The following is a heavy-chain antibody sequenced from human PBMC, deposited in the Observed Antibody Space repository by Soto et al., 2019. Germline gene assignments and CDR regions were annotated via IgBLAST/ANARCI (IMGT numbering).Heavy chain of an antibody. V-gene: IGHV1-69*13. CDR2: IIPIFGTA. J-gene: IGHJ6*02. Sequence: SVKVSCKASGGTFSSYAISWVRQAPGQGLEWMGGIIPIFGTANYAQKFQGRVTITADESTSTAYMELSSLRSEDTAVYYCARDRRGSATSSSSYSLAVWGQGTTVTLSS. CDR1: GGTFSSYA. CDR3: ARDRRGSATSSSSYSLAV. D-gene: IGHD2-15*01.